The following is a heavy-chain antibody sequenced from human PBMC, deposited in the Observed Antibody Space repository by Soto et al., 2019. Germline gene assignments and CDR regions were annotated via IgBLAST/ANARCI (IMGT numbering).Heavy chain of an antibody. CDR1: GGSISSYY. V-gene: IGHV4-59*01. CDR3: ARGLRVNDYDSSGYEGDAVAI. D-gene: IGHD3-22*01. J-gene: IGHJ3*02. Sequence: SETLCLTCTVSGGSISSYYWSWIRQPPGKGLEWIGYIYYSGSTNYNPSLKSRVTISVDTSKNQFSLKLSSVTAADTAVYYCARGLRVNDYDSSGYEGDAVAIWGQGTMVTVS. CDR2: IYYSGST.